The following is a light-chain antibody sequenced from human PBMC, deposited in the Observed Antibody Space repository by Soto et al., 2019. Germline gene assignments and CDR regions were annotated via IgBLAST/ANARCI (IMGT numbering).Light chain of an antibody. CDR2: KAS. V-gene: IGKV1-5*03. CDR3: QQYESFPRT. J-gene: IGKJ1*01. Sequence: DIQMTQSPSTLSASVGDRVTITCRASQSINNWLAWYQQKPGKAPKLFIFKASTLESGVPSRFSGSGSGTEFTLSISSLQPDDFATDFCQQYESFPRTFGQGTKVDIK. CDR1: QSINNW.